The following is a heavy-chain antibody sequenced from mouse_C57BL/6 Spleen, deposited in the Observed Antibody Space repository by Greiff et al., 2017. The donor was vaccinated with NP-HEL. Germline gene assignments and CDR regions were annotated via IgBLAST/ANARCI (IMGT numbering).Heavy chain of an antibody. CDR2: IYPGSGST. J-gene: IGHJ4*01. CDR3: ATVVAHYYAMGY. D-gene: IGHD1-1*01. Sequence: QVQLQQSGAELVKPGASVKMSCKASGYTFTSYWITWVKQRPGQGLEWIGDIYPGSGSTNYNEKFKSKATLTVDTSSSTAYMQLSSLTSEDSAVYYCATVVAHYYAMGYWGQGTSVTVSS. CDR1: GYTFTSYW. V-gene: IGHV1-55*01.